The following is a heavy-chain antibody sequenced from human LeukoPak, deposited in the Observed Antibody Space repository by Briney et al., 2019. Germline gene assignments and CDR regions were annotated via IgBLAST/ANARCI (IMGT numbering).Heavy chain of an antibody. Sequence: GGSLRLSCAASGFTFEDHAMHWVRQVPGKGLEWVSGISWNSGGIDYADSVKGRFTISRDNAKKSLYMQMNSLRPEDSALYYCAKDSTSGTMVRGVPAFDSWGQGTLVTVSS. V-gene: IGHV3-9*01. CDR2: ISWNSGGI. CDR3: AKDSTSGTMVRGVPAFDS. CDR1: GFTFEDHA. D-gene: IGHD3-10*01. J-gene: IGHJ4*02.